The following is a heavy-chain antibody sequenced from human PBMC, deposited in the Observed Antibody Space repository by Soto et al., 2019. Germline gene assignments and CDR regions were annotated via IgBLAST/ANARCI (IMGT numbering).Heavy chain of an antibody. D-gene: IGHD5-18*01. V-gene: IGHV3-30*03. Sequence: QAQLVESGGGVVQPGRFLRISCAASGITFNSYGMHWVRQAPGTGLEWVAVISYDGGLQHYADSVKGRFTISRDNSKNMVLLQMNSLRAEDTAVYYCVSDRGYGHASVPYSWGQVTLVSVSS. CDR3: VSDRGYGHASVPYS. CDR2: ISYDGGLQ. J-gene: IGHJ4*02. CDR1: GITFNSYG.